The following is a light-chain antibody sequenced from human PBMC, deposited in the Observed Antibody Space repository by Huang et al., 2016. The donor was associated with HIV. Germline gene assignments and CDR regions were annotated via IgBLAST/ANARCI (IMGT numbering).Light chain of an antibody. V-gene: IGKV4-1*01. J-gene: IGKJ3*01. CDR1: RSVLSGTNKNY. CDR2: WAS. CDR3: QQYFNPPVT. Sequence: DIVMTQSPDSLAVSLDERATINCRSSRSVLSGTNKNYLAWFQQKSGQPPKLRFYWASTRESGVPDRFSASGSRTDFTLTINGLQPEDVAVYYCQQYFNPPVTFGPGTKVHVK.